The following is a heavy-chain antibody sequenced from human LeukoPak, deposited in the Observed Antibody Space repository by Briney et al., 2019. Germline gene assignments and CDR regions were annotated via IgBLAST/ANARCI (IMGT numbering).Heavy chain of an antibody. CDR2: IWYDGSNK. Sequence: PGGFLRLSCAASGFTFSSYGMHWVRQAPGKGLEWVAVIWYDGSNKYYADSVKGRFTISRDNSKNTLYLQMNSLRAEDTAVYYCARDLGAYCGGDCYQEGVDYWGQGTLVTVSS. V-gene: IGHV3-33*01. D-gene: IGHD2-21*02. CDR3: ARDLGAYCGGDCYQEGVDY. CDR1: GFTFSSYG. J-gene: IGHJ4*02.